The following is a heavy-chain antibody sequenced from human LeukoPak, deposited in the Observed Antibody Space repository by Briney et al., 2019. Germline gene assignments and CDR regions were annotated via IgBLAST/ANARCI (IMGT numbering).Heavy chain of an antibody. CDR2: LSGGGDTT. V-gene: IGHV3-23*01. CDR1: GFTFSSYA. Sequence: GGSLRLSCAASGFTFSSYAMSWVRQAPGKGLERVSTLSGGGDTTSFADSVRGRFTISRDNSRSTLFLQMNSLRAEDTAIYYCAKVEYSSSGRLFDFWGQGTLVTVSS. J-gene: IGHJ4*02. D-gene: IGHD6-6*01. CDR3: AKVEYSSSGRLFDF.